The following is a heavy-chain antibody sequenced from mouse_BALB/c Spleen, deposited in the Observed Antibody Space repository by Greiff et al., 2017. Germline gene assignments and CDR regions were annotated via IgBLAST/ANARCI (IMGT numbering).Heavy chain of an antibody. CDR1: GFNIKDYY. D-gene: IGHD4-1*01. CDR3: NGNWDWYFDD. J-gene: IGHJ1*01. CDR2: IDPENGDT. Sequence: EVQLQQSGAELVRPGASVKLSCTASGFNIKDYYMHWVKQRPEQGLEWIGWIDPENGDTEYAPKFQGKATMTADTSSNTAYLQLSSLTSEDTAVYCSNGNWDWYFDDWGEGTTVTVSA. V-gene: IGHV14-4*02.